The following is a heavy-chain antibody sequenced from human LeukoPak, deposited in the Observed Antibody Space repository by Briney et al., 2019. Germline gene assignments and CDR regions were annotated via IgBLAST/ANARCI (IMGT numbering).Heavy chain of an antibody. V-gene: IGHV6-1*01. CDR2: TYYRSKWYN. CDR1: GDSVSSNSAA. CDR3: ARDNYYDSSGPSPMPVPFDP. Sequence: SQTLSLTCAISGDSVSSNSAAWNWIRQSPSRGLEWLGRTYYRSKWYNGYAVSGKSQITINPDTSKNQFSLQLNSVTPEATAVYYCARDNYYDSSGPSPMPVPFDPWGQGTLVTVSS. J-gene: IGHJ5*02. D-gene: IGHD3-22*01.